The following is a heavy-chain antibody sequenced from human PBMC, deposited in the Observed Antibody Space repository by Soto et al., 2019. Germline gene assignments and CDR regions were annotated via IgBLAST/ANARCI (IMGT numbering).Heavy chain of an antibody. CDR3: AKDRDVVVVIAAAATGAFDV. CDR2: ISGAGANT. V-gene: IGHV3-23*04. Sequence: EVHLVESGGGLVQPGGSLRLSCAASGFTFNNFALTWVRQAPGKGLEWVSTISGAGANTYYADSVKGRFTISRDNSKNTLYLQMFSLRAEDTAVYFCAKDRDVVVVIAAAATGAFDVWGQGTIVTVSS. D-gene: IGHD2-15*01. J-gene: IGHJ3*01. CDR1: GFTFNNFA.